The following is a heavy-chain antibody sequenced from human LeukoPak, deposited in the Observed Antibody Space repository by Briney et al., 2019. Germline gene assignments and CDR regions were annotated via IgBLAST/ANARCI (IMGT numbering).Heavy chain of an antibody. V-gene: IGHV3-30*02. Sequence: PGGSLRLSCAASRFTFSSYGMHWVRQAPGKGLEWVAFIRYDGSNKYYADSVKGRFTISRDNSKNTLYLQMNSLRAEDTAVYYCASSYYDFWSGSVDAFDIWAKGQWSPSLQ. D-gene: IGHD3-3*01. CDR2: IRYDGSNK. J-gene: IGHJ3*02. CDR1: RFTFSSYG. CDR3: ASSYYDFWSGSVDAFDI.